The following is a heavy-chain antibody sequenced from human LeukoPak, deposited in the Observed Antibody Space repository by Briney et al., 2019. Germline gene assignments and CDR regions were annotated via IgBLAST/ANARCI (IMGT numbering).Heavy chain of an antibody. CDR2: IYYSGST. J-gene: IGHJ6*02. Sequence: KSSETLSFTCTVSGGSISSYYWSWIRQPPGKGLEWIGYIYYSGSTNYNPSLKSRVTISVDTSKNQFSLKLSSVTAADTAVYYCARMPYSYGYLNYYYGMDVWGQGTTVTVSS. CDR3: ARMPYSYGYLNYYYGMDV. V-gene: IGHV4-59*08. CDR1: GGSISSYY. D-gene: IGHD5-18*01.